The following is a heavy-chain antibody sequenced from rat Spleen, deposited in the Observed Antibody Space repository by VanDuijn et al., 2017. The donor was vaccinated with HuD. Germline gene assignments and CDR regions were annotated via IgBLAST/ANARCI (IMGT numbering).Heavy chain of an antibody. V-gene: IGHV5-20*01. J-gene: IGHJ4*01. CDR3: TTDGPYYYSSYMEVMDA. CDR2: ISYDGGST. D-gene: IGHD1-2*01. Sequence: EVQLVESGGGLVQPGRSMKLSCAASGFTFSNYGMAWVRQAPKKGLEWVAYISYDGGSTYYRDSVKGRFTISRDNAKSTLYLQMDSLRSEDTATYYCTTDGPYYYSSYMEVMDAWGQGASVTVSS. CDR1: GFTFSNYG.